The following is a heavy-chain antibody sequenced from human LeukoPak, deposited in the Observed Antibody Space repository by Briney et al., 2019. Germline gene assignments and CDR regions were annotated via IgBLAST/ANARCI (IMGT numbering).Heavy chain of an antibody. CDR3: ATELLSLFDY. D-gene: IGHD2-21*02. Sequence: GGSLRLSCEASGFTFSDAWMSWVRQAPGRGLEWVGRIQREIDGGTTDYAAPVKGRFTISRDDSKNTLYLQMNSLKIEDTAVYYCATELLSLFDYWSQGTLVTVSS. V-gene: IGHV3-15*01. CDR1: GFTFSDAW. CDR2: IQREIDGGTT. J-gene: IGHJ4*02.